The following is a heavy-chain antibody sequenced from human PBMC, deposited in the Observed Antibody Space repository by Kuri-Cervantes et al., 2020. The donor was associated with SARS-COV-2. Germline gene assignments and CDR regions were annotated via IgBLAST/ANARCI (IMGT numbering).Heavy chain of an antibody. J-gene: IGHJ4*02. D-gene: IGHD6-19*01. CDR3: ARDKGGYSSGSFDY. CDR2: IIPILGTA. Sequence: SAKVSCKASGGTFSTYAISWVRQAPGQGLEWMGRIIPILGTANYAQKFQGRVTITADKSTSTAYMELSSLRSEDTAVYYCARDKGGYSSGSFDYWGQGTLVTVSS. V-gene: IGHV1-69*04. CDR1: GGTFSTYA.